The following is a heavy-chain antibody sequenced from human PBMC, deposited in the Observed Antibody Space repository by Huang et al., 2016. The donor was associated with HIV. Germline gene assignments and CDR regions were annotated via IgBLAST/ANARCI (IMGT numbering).Heavy chain of an antibody. V-gene: IGHV4-59*11. CDR2: IDYSGST. CDR1: GGSISTHY. D-gene: IGHD3-3*01. J-gene: IGHJ4*02. CDR3: ARDHHDFWRGYRRMYFFDH. Sequence: QVQLQESGPGLVKPSETLSLTCTVSGGSISTHYWSWLRQPSGKGLEWIGSIDYSGSTNYSPSLKSRGTILLDTSRNQFSLRVNAVTAADTAMYYCARDHHDFWRGYRRMYFFDHWGQGTLVTVSS.